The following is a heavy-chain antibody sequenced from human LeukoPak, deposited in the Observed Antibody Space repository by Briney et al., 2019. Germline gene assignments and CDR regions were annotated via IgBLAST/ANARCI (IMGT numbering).Heavy chain of an antibody. CDR2: LYYGGRI. Sequence: PSETLSLTCTVSGGSISGNTYYWGWIRQPPGKGLEWIGSLYYGGRIHYSPSLKSRVTIFVDTSKNQFSLKLTSVTAADTAIYYCARHAYCSSNNCFLDYWGQGTLVTVSP. CDR3: ARHAYCSSNNCFLDY. J-gene: IGHJ4*02. CDR1: GGSISGNTYY. D-gene: IGHD2-2*01. V-gene: IGHV4-39*01.